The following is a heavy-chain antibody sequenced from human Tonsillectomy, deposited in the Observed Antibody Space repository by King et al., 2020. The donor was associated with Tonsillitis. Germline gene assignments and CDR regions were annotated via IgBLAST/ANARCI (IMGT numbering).Heavy chain of an antibody. CDR1: GSRFPTSW. Sequence: VPLVASGAAVPPPGESLPLSCPGSGSRFPTSWLGWVRPMPGPGLAWLGIISPGDSDTRSSPSFQGQVTLSAAKSLSPASLPWSSLKASDTALYYCARGVSCSSSTCPFDFWGQGTLVTVSS. J-gene: IGHJ4*02. D-gene: IGHD2-2*01. V-gene: IGHV5-51*03. CDR3: ARGVSCSSSTCPFDF. CDR2: ISPGDSDT.